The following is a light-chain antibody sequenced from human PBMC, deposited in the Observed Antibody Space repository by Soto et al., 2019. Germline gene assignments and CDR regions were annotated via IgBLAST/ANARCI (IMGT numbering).Light chain of an antibody. CDR2: LNSDGSH. V-gene: IGLV4-69*01. CDR1: SGHSSYA. J-gene: IGLJ2*01. CDR3: QTWGTGVVV. Sequence: QSVLTQSPSASASLGGSVTFTCTLSSGHSSYAIAWHQQQPEKGPRYLMKLNSDGSHNKGDGIPDRFSGSSSGAERYLTISSLQSEDEADYYCQTWGTGVVVFGGGTKLTVL.